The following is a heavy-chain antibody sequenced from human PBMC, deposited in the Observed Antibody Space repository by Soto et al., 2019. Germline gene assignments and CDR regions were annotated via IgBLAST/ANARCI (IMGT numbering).Heavy chain of an antibody. D-gene: IGHD2-2*01. CDR2: ISYDGSNK. Sequence: GSLRLSCAASGFTFSSYGMHWVRQAPGKGLEWVAVISYDGSNKYYADSVKGRFTISRDNSKNTLYLQMNSLRAEDTAVYYCARIGPEAAMRWFFDYWGQGTPVTVSS. V-gene: IGHV3-30*03. J-gene: IGHJ4*02. CDR1: GFTFSSYG. CDR3: ARIGPEAAMRWFFDY.